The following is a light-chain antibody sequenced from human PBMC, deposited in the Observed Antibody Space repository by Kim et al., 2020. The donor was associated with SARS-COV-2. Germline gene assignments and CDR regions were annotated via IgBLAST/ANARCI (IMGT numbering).Light chain of an antibody. Sequence: GQPASISCRSSQSLVYRDGRTYLNWFHQRPGQSPRRLMYEVSNRDFGVPDRFSGSGSGTDFTLEISRVEAEDVGVYYCMQGTHWYSFGQGTKLEI. CDR3: MQGTHWYS. CDR2: EVS. CDR1: QSLVYRDGRTY. J-gene: IGKJ2*03. V-gene: IGKV2-30*01.